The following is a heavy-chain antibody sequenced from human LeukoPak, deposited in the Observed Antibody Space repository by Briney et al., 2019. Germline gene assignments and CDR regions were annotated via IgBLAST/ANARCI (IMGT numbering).Heavy chain of an antibody. CDR3: TRGYCSSSSCSGVGYMDV. CDR1: GGSISSSTYH. D-gene: IGHD2-2*01. CDR2: IHYSGST. Sequence: SETLSLTCTVSGGSISSSTYHWGWISQPPGKGLEWIGSIHYSGSTYNNPSLKSRVTISVDTSKNQFSLKLNSVTAADSGVYYCTRGYCSSSSCSGVGYMDVWGKGTTVTVSS. V-gene: IGHV4-39*01. J-gene: IGHJ6*03.